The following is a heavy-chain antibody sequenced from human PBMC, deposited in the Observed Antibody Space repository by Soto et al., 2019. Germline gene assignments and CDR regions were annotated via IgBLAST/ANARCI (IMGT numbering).Heavy chain of an antibody. CDR1: GGSITSSKHY. V-gene: IGHV4-61*01. Sequence: SETLSLTCTVSGGSITSSKHYWSWIRQHPGKGLEWIGYIYLSGFTYYNPSLKSRVTISVDTSKNQFSLKLSSVTAADTAVYYCARGDYDFWSGYYPYYYYGMDVWGQGTTVTVSS. D-gene: IGHD3-3*01. CDR2: IYLSGFT. CDR3: ARGDYDFWSGYYPYYYYGMDV. J-gene: IGHJ6*02.